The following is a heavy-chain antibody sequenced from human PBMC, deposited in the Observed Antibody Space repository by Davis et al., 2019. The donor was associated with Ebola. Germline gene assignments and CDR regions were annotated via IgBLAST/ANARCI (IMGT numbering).Heavy chain of an antibody. V-gene: IGHV3-23*01. Sequence: GESLKISCAASGFTFSSYAMSWVRQAPGKGLEWVSAISGSGGSTYYADSVKGRFTISRDNSKNTLYLQMNSLRAEDTAVYYCAKDQVHYYDSSGYYLSYWYFDLWGRGTLVTVSS. CDR3: AKDQVHYYDSSGYYLSYWYFDL. CDR2: ISGSGGST. D-gene: IGHD3-22*01. CDR1: GFTFSSYA. J-gene: IGHJ2*01.